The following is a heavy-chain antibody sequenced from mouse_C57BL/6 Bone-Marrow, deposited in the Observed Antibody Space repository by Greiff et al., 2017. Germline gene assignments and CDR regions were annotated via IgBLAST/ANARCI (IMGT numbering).Heavy chain of an antibody. J-gene: IGHJ3*01. D-gene: IGHD2-4*01. CDR1: GYTFTSYW. V-gene: IGHV1-61*01. CDR3: GTVYDYDPLDY. Sequence: QVQLQQPGAELVRPGSSVKLSCKASGYTFTSYWMDWVKQRPGQGLEWIGNIYPSDSETHYNQKFKDKATLTVDNSSSTAYMQLSSLTSEDATVYYYGTVYDYDPLDYWGQGTLVTVSA. CDR2: IYPSDSET.